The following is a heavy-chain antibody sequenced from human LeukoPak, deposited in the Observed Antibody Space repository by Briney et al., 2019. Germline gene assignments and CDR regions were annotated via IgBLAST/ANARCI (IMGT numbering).Heavy chain of an antibody. CDR3: ARDRYGDHTYFDY. D-gene: IGHD4-17*01. CDR2: IYHSGST. Sequence: TLSLTCAVSGGSISSGGYSWSWIRQPPGKGLEWIGYIYHSGSTYYNPSLKSRVTISVDRSKNQFPLKLSSVTAADTAVYYCARDRYGDHTYFDYWGQGTLVTVSS. J-gene: IGHJ4*02. V-gene: IGHV4-30-2*01. CDR1: GGSISSGGYS.